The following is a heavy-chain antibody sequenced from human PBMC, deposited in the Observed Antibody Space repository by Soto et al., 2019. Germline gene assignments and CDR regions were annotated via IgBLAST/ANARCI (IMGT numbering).Heavy chain of an antibody. J-gene: IGHJ4*02. CDR2: INHSGST. CDR1: GGSFSGYS. CDR3: ARRWGTSFDF. D-gene: IGHD7-27*01. Sequence: SETLSLTCAVYGGSFSGYSWTWIRQPPGTGLEWIGEINHSGSTNYNPSLKSRVTISVDTSKNQFSLKVSSVTAADTAVYYCARRWGTSFDFWGQGTLVTVSS. V-gene: IGHV4-34*01.